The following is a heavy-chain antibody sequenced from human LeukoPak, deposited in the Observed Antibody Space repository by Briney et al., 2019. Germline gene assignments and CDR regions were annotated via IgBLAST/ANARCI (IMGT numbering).Heavy chain of an antibody. V-gene: IGHV4-59*01. CDR1: GGSISSYY. J-gene: IGHJ4*02. CDR3: ASLYSSSWYGGVDY. D-gene: IGHD6-13*01. Sequence: PSETLSLTCTVSGGSISSYYWSWIRQPPGKGLEWIGYIYYSGSSNYNPSLKSRVTISVDTSKNQFSLKLSSVTAADTAVYYCASLYSSSWYGGVDYWGQGTLVTVSS. CDR2: IYYSGSS.